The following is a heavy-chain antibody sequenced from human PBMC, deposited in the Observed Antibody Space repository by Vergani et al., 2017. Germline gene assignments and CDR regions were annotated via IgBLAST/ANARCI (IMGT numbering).Heavy chain of an antibody. Sequence: HVQMQESGPGVVKTSETLSLPCSSSGASTSYCCWCWRRQPAGKGLEWIWRLCPSGSTNYKPSPKSRVTMSIDTSKTQFSLKLTSVTAADTAVYYCATGAGPFDIGGQGTLVTVSS. D-gene: IGHD7-27*01. J-gene: IGHJ4*02. CDR1: GASTSYCC. V-gene: IGHV4-4*07. CDR2: LCPSGST. CDR3: ATGAGPFDI.